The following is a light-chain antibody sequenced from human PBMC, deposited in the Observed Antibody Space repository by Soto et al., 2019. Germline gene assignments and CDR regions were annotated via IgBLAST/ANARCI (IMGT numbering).Light chain of an antibody. V-gene: IGKV3-15*01. CDR3: QQYSNWPLT. Sequence: EIVMTQPPVTLSVSPGERATLSCRASQSVSSNFAWYQQKPGQAPRLLIYGASTRATGIPARFSGSGSGTEFTLTISSLQSEDFAVYYCQQYSNWPLTFGGGTKVEIK. J-gene: IGKJ4*01. CDR2: GAS. CDR1: QSVSSN.